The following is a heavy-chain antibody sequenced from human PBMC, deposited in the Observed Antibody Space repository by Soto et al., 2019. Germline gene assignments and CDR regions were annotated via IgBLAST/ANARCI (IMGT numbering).Heavy chain of an antibody. J-gene: IGHJ5*02. CDR2: INPNSGGT. V-gene: IGHV1-2*02. Sequence: ASVKVSCKASGYTFTGYYMHWVRQAPGQGLEWMGWINPNSGGTNYAQKFQGRVTMTRDTSISTAYMELSRLRSDDTAVYYCARVETIFVVVFFDPWGQGTLVTVSS. CDR1: GYTFTGYY. D-gene: IGHD3-3*01. CDR3: ARVETIFVVVFFDP.